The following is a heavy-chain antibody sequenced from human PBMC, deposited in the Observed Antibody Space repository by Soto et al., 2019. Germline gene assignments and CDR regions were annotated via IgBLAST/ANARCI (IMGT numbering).Heavy chain of an antibody. Sequence: EVQLLESGGGLVQPGGSLRLSCAASGFTFSSYAMSWVRQAPGKGLEWVSVISGSGGSTDYADSVKGRFTVSRDNSKTTLYLQMFSLRAEDTAAYYGAKRVGAGDFLGQGTLVTVSS. J-gene: IGHJ4*02. CDR1: GFTFSSYA. CDR3: AKRVGAGDF. V-gene: IGHV3-23*01. D-gene: IGHD1-26*01. CDR2: ISGSGGST.